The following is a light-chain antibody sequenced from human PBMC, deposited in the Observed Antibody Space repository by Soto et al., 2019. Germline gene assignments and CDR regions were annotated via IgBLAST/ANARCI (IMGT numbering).Light chain of an antibody. Sequence: EIVLTQSPATLSLSPGERATLSCRASQSVSSNYVAWYQQKPGLAPRLLIYDASSRATGISDRFSGSASGADFTLTISRLEPEDSAVYYCQQYGSTPTFGGGTKVDI. CDR2: DAS. CDR3: QQYGSTPT. V-gene: IGKV3D-20*01. CDR1: QSVSSNY. J-gene: IGKJ4*01.